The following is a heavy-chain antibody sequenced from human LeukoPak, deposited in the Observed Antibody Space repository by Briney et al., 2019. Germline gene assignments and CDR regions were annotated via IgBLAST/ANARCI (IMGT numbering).Heavy chain of an antibody. J-gene: IGHJ5*02. CDR2: IIPILGIA. D-gene: IGHD2-21*02. Sequence: SVTVSCKASGGTFSSYAISWVRQAPGQGLEWMGRIIPILGIANYAQKFRGRVTITADKSTSTAYMELSSLRSEDTAVYYCARGPASVVVTNNWFDPWGQGTLVTVSS. V-gene: IGHV1-69*04. CDR3: ARGPASVVVTNNWFDP. CDR1: GGTFSSYA.